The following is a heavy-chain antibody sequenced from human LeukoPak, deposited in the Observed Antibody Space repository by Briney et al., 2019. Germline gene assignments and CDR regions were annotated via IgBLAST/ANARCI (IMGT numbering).Heavy chain of an antibody. V-gene: IGHV3-23*01. CDR2: ISVSGAYT. CDR3: ARALSQQLIRYSQD. Sequence: GGSLRLSCEASGFSFTSYAMSWVRQAPGKGLEWVSIISVSGAYTYYADSVKGRFTISRDNSKNTLYLQMNSLRADDTAVYFCARALSQQLIRYSQDWGQGTLVTVSS. J-gene: IGHJ1*01. CDR1: GFSFTSYA. D-gene: IGHD1-1*01.